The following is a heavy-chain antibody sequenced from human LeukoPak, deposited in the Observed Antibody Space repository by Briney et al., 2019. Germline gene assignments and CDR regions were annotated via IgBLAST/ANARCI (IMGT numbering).Heavy chain of an antibody. D-gene: IGHD3-22*01. J-gene: IGHJ4*02. V-gene: IGHV3-30-3*01. CDR1: GFNFDNFA. CDR3: ARDLVDSSGYYFDY. Sequence: GGSLRLSCVVSGFNFDNFAMHWVRQPLGKGLEWVAVISYDGSNKYYADSVKGRFTISRDNSKNTLYLQMNSLRAEDTAVYYCARDLVDSSGYYFDYWGQGTLVTVSS. CDR2: ISYDGSNK.